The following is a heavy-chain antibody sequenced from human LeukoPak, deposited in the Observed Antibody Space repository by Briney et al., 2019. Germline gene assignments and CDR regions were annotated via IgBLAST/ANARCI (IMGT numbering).Heavy chain of an antibody. CDR3: GRLGSGTLKFDG. J-gene: IGHJ4*02. CDR2: VLPTGNP. D-gene: IGHD1-7*01. CDR1: GDSISSHSGDYY. V-gene: IGHV4-61*02. Sequence: SQTLSLTCTVSGDSISSHSGDYYCRWLRQPAGGGLERVGRVLPTGNPDYNASLESRVTISLDTSKYQCSLNLSSVTAADTAVYLWGRLGSGTLKFDGWGQGMLVTV.